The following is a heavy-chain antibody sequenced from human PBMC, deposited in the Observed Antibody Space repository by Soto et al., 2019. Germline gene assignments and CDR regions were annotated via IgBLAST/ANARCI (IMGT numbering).Heavy chain of an antibody. CDR1: GFTFSSYG. CDR2: ISYDGSNK. J-gene: IGHJ6*02. Sequence: QVQLVESGGGVVQPGRSLRLSCAASGFTFSSYGMHWVRQAPGKGLEWVAVISYDGSNKYYADSVKGRFTISRDNSKNTLYLQMNSLRAEDTAVYYCAKDLIWTTVTTSVSYYGMDVWGQGTTVTVSS. D-gene: IGHD4-17*01. V-gene: IGHV3-30*18. CDR3: AKDLIWTTVTTSVSYYGMDV.